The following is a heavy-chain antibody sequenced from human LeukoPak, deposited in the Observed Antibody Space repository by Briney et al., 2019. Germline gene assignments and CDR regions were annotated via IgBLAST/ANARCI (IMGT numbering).Heavy chain of an antibody. J-gene: IGHJ5*02. CDR1: GGSITSDF. Sequence: SETLSLTCTVSGGSITSDFWSWIRQPAGKGLEWIGRISTSGNTNYNSSLKSRLTMSIDTSKNQFSLKLSSVTAADTAVYYCARDERSWFDPWGQGTLVTVSS. V-gene: IGHV4-4*07. CDR3: ARDERSWFDP. CDR2: ISTSGNT.